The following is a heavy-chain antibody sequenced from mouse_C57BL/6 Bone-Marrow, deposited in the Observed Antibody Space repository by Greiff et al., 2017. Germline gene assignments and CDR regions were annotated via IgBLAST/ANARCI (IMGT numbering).Heavy chain of an antibody. CDR1: GFNIKDDY. CDR3: TTGYDWFAY. CDR2: IDPEKGDT. J-gene: IGHJ3*01. D-gene: IGHD2-3*01. Sequence: VQLQQSGAELVRPGASVKLSCTASGFNIKDDYMHWVKQRPEQGLEWIGWIDPEKGDTEYASKFQGKATITADTASNTAYLQLSSLTSEDTAVYYCTTGYDWFAYWGQGTLVTVSA. V-gene: IGHV14-4*01.